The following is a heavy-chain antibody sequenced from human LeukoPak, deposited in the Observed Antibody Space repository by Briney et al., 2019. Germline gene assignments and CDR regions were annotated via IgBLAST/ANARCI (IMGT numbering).Heavy chain of an antibody. Sequence: SETLSLTCTVSGGSISSYYWSWIRQPPGKGLEWIGYIYYSGSTNYNPSLKSRVTMSVDTSKNQFSLKLSSVTAADTAVYYCARDSGLYSSSWSPSYYYYGMDVWGQGTTVTVSS. J-gene: IGHJ6*02. D-gene: IGHD6-6*01. CDR2: IYYSGST. CDR1: GGSISSYY. CDR3: ARDSGLYSSSWSPSYYYYGMDV. V-gene: IGHV4-59*12.